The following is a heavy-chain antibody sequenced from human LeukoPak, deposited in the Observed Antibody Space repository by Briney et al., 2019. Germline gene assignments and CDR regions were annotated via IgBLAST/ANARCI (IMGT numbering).Heavy chain of an antibody. V-gene: IGHV4-39*01. CDR1: GGSISSSSYY. CDR2: IYYSGTT. Sequence: KPSETLSLTCTVSGGSISSSSYYWGWIRQPPGKGLEWIGSIYYSGTTYYNPSLKSRVTISLNTPKNQFSLRVTSVTAADTAVYYCVRSRPQNDYWGQGTLVTVSS. J-gene: IGHJ4*02. CDR3: VRSRPQNDY.